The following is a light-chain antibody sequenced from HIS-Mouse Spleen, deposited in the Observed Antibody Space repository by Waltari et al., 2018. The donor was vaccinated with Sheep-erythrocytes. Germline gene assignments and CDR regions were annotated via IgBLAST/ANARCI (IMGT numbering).Light chain of an antibody. J-gene: IGKJ1*01. Sequence: DIVMTQSPLSLPVTPGEPASIPCRSSQSLLHSNGYNYLDWYLQKPGQSPRLLIYSGSTLAFGSTDRFSGSGSGTDFTLKISRVEADDVGVYYCMQALQTPRTFGQGTKVEIK. CDR2: SGS. CDR3: MQALQTPRT. V-gene: IGKV2-28*01. CDR1: QSLLHSNGYNY.